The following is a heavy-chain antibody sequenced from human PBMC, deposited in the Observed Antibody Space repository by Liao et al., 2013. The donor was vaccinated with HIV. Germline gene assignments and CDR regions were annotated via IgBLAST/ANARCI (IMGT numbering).Heavy chain of an antibody. J-gene: IGHJ3*01. Sequence: QVQLQESGPGLVKPSETLALTCTVSSDSFSGYKWNWVRQSAGKGLEWIGRIHTSGTTKYNPSLKNRVTMSVDTSKNQFSLKLSSVTAADTAVYYCAARITISGVAIPHALDVWGQGTMVAVSS. D-gene: IGHD3-3*01. CDR2: IHTSGTT. CDR3: AARITISGVAIPHALDV. V-gene: IGHV4-4*07. CDR1: SDSFSGYK.